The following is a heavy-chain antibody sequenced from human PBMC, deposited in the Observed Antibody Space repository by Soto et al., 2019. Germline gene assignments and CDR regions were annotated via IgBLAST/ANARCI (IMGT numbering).Heavy chain of an antibody. Sequence: QVQLVESGGGVVQPGRSLRLSCAASGFTFSSYGMHWVRQAPGKGLEWVAVISYDGSNKYYADSVKGRFTISRDNSKNTLYLQMNSLRAEDTDVYYCANEPTVEHDYGDYGIDYWGQGTLVTVSS. CDR2: ISYDGSNK. CDR3: ANEPTVEHDYGDYGIDY. V-gene: IGHV3-30*18. J-gene: IGHJ4*02. CDR1: GFTFSSYG. D-gene: IGHD4-17*01.